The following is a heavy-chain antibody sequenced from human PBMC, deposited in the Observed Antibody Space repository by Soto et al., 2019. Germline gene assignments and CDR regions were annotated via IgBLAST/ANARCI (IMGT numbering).Heavy chain of an antibody. J-gene: IGHJ6*02. CDR3: ARLGYCSSTSCSGGGMDV. D-gene: IGHD2-2*01. V-gene: IGHV6-1*01. CDR1: GDSVSSNSAA. Sequence: SQTLSLTCVISGDSVSSNSAAWNWIRQSPSRGLEWLGRTYYRSKWYNDYAVSVKSRITINPDTSKNQSSLQLNSVTPEDTAVYYCARLGYCSSTSCSGGGMDVWGQGTTVTVSS. CDR2: TYYRSKWYN.